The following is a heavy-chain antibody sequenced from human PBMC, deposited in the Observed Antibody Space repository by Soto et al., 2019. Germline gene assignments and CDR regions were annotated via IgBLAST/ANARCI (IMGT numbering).Heavy chain of an antibody. D-gene: IGHD6-19*01. CDR2: INAGNGNT. Sequence: QVQLVQSGAEVKKPGASVKVSCKASGYTFTSYAMHWVRQAPGQRLEWMGWINAGNGNTKYSQKFQGRVTITRDTSASTAYMELSSLRSEDTAVYYWARGQWLVKYYFDYWGQGTLVTVSS. J-gene: IGHJ4*02. CDR1: GYTFTSYA. CDR3: ARGQWLVKYYFDY. V-gene: IGHV1-3*01.